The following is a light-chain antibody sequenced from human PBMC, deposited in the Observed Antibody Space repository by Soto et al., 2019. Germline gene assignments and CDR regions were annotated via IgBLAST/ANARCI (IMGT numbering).Light chain of an antibody. V-gene: IGKV3-20*01. CDR3: QQYGSSPRFT. Sequence: EIVLTQSPGTLSLSPGERATLSCRASQRVSSSYLAWYQQKPGQAPSLLIYGASSRATGIPDRFSGSGSGTDFTLTISRLEPEDFAVYYCQQYGSSPRFTFGPATPVDIK. CDR2: GAS. CDR1: QRVSSSY. J-gene: IGKJ3*01.